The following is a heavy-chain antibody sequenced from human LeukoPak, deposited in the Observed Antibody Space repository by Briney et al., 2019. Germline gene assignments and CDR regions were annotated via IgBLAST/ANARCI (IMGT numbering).Heavy chain of an antibody. J-gene: IGHJ3*02. Sequence: GGSLRLSCAVSGITLSNYGMSWVRQAPGKGLEWVSGISGSGGNTYYADSVKGRFTISRDNSKNTLYLQMNSLRAEDTAVYYCARRYFDWFLGAGGSLDIWGQGTMVTVSS. D-gene: IGHD3-9*01. V-gene: IGHV3-23*01. CDR3: ARRYFDWFLGAGGSLDI. CDR1: GITLSNYG. CDR2: ISGSGGNT.